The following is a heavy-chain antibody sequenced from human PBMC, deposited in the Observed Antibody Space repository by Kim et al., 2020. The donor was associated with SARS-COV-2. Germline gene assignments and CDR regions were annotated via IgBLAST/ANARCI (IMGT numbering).Heavy chain of an antibody. CDR3: ARVYSTIENY. V-gene: IGHV1-2*02. J-gene: IGHJ4*02. CDR2: GGT. Sequence: GGTNYAQKFQGRVTMTRDTAISTAFMELTGLRSDDTAVYYCARVYSTIENYWGQGTLVTVSS. D-gene: IGHD3-3*01.